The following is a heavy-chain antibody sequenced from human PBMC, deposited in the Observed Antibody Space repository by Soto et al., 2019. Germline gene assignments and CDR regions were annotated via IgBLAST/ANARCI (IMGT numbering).Heavy chain of an antibody. Sequence: QVQLVQSGAEVKKPGSSVKVSCKASGGTFSTYTIIWVRQAPGQGLEWMGRILPMLDITNSAQRFQGRVTITADKSTSTAYLELSCLRSEVTAVYYCTLGSWSAETFDIWGRGTMVTVSS. J-gene: IGHJ3*02. D-gene: IGHD6-13*01. V-gene: IGHV1-69*02. CDR3: TLGSWSAETFDI. CDR2: ILPMLDIT. CDR1: GGTFSTYT.